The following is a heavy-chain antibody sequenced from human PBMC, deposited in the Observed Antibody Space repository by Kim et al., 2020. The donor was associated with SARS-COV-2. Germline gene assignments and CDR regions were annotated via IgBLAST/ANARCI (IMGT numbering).Heavy chain of an antibody. CDR3: AKSGVAAAGRPYYGMDV. Sequence: GGSLRLSCAASGFTFSSYAMSWVRQAPGKGLEWVSAISGSGGSTYYADSVKGRFTISRDNSKNTLYLQMNSLRAEDTAVYYCAKSGVAAAGRPYYGMDVWGQGTTVTVSS. CDR2: ISGSGGST. D-gene: IGHD6-13*01. J-gene: IGHJ6*02. V-gene: IGHV3-23*01. CDR1: GFTFSSYA.